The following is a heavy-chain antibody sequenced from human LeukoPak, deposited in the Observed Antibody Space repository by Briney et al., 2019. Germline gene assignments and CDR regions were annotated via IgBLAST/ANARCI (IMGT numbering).Heavy chain of an antibody. CDR1: GFTFSNYY. J-gene: IGHJ5*02. CDR3: VRLFGGVTTFDP. Sequence: GGSLSLFCAASGFTFSNYYMSWVRQAPGKGLEWVACINQDGSVEYYVDSVRVRFTISRDKAKNSLYLQVNSLRVDDTAVFYVVRLFGGVTTFDPRGQGALVTVSS. D-gene: IGHD4-17*01. CDR2: INQDGSVE. V-gene: IGHV3-7*01.